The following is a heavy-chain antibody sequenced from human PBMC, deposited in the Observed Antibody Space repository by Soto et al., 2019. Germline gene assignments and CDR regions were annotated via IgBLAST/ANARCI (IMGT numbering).Heavy chain of an antibody. J-gene: IGHJ2*01. CDR2: IYHSGRT. CDR1: GGSITSSNYH. CDR3: LRHVGGWLWYFDV. V-gene: IGHV4-39*01. D-gene: IGHD6-19*01. Sequence: SETLSLTCTVSGGSITSSNYHWGWIRQPPGKGLEWFASIYHSGRTNYNPSLESRVTISVDTSKNQFSLSLSSVSAADTAVYYCLRHVGGWLWYFDVWGRGTLVPVSS.